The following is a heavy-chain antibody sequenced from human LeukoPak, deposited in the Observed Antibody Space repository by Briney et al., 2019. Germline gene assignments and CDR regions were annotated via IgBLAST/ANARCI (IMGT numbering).Heavy chain of an antibody. D-gene: IGHD2-2*01. V-gene: IGHV1-46*01. J-gene: IGHJ4*02. CDR3: ARGRLGGIVVVPAAIDY. CDR2: INPSGGST. Sequence: ASVKVSCKASAYTFTSYYMHWVRQPPGQGLEWMGIINPSGGSTSYAQKFQGRVTMTRDTSTSTVYMELSSLRSEDTAVYYCARGRLGGIVVVPAAIDYWGQGTLVTVSS. CDR1: AYTFTSYY.